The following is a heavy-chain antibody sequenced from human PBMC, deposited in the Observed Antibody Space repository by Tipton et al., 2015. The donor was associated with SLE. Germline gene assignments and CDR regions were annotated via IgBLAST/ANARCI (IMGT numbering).Heavy chain of an antibody. J-gene: IGHJ6*03. CDR2: ITHSGGT. D-gene: IGHD3/OR15-3a*01. Sequence: GLVKPSETLSLTCAVYGGSFSGYYWSWIRQPPGKGLEWIGEITHSGGTNVNPSLESRVTISVDTSKNQFSLKVSSVTAADTAVYYCAKAPGLDRDYYYYYYMDVWGKGTAVTVSS. V-gene: IGHV4-34*01. CDR3: AKAPGLDRDYYYYYYMDV. CDR1: GGSFSGYY.